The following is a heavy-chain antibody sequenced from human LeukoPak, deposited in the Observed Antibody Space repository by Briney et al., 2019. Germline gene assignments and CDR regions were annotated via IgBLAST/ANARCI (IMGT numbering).Heavy chain of an antibody. CDR1: GFNFDDYA. V-gene: IGHV3-9*01. D-gene: IGHD6-13*01. CDR3: AKDRFSGRSSWYDY. Sequence: GGSLRLSCAASGFNFDDYAMHWVRQAPGKGLAGVSGIRWNSCSIGYADSVKGRFTISRDNAKNSLYLQMNSLRAEDTALYYCAKDRFSGRSSWYDYWAQGTLVTVSS. CDR2: IRWNSCSI. J-gene: IGHJ4*02.